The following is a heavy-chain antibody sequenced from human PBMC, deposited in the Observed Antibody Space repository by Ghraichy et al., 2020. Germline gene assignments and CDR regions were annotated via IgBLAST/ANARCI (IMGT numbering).Heavy chain of an antibody. J-gene: IGHJ4*01. CDR3: ARLVRPLGIDMAFYY. D-gene: IGHD5-24*01. CDR2: IRNDGDVGGGDVT. V-gene: IGHV3-23*01. Sequence: GGSLRLSCASSGFTFSSYTMSWVRQAPGKGLEWVSAIRNDGDVGGGDVTYYADSVNGRFTISRDNSKNTQYLQMSSLRDSDTAVYYCARLVRPLGIDMAFYYWGRGTLVTV. CDR1: GFTFSSYT.